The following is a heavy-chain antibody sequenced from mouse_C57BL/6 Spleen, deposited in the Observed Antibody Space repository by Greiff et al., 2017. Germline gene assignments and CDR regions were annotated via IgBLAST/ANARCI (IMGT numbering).Heavy chain of an antibody. J-gene: IGHJ1*03. D-gene: IGHD1-1*01. Sequence: DVQLVESGGDLVKPGGSLKLSCAASGFTFSSYGMSWVRQTPDKRLEWVATISSGGSYTYYPDSVKGRFTISRDNAKNTLYLQMSSLKSEDTAMYYCARQGDYYGSSFDWYFDVWGTGTTVTVSS. CDR3: ARQGDYYGSSFDWYFDV. CDR2: ISSGGSYT. V-gene: IGHV5-6*01. CDR1: GFTFSSYG.